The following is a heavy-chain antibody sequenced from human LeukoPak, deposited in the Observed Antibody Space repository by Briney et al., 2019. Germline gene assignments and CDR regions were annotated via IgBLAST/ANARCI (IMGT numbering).Heavy chain of an antibody. J-gene: IGHJ4*02. CDR2: ISDSGST. V-gene: IGHV4-59*08. CDR3: ARGFLVRGMDFDY. D-gene: IGHD3-10*01. Sequence: NASETLSLTCTVSGGSISNYYWSWIRQPPGKGLEWLGYISDSGSTNYNPSLKSRVTISVDTSKNQFSLKLSSVTAADTAVYYCARGFLVRGMDFDYWGQGTLVTVSS. CDR1: GGSISNYY.